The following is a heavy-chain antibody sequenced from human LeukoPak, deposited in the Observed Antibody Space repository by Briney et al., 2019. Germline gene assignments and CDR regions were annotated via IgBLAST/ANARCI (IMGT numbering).Heavy chain of an antibody. Sequence: GSLRLSCAASGFTFSSYGMHWVRQAPGKGLEWVAFIRYDGSNKYYADSVKGRITISRDNSKNTLHLQMNSLRTEDTAVYYCARVKGGIAAAGNYFDYWGQGTLVTVSS. CDR2: IRYDGSNK. D-gene: IGHD6-13*01. V-gene: IGHV3-30*02. CDR3: ARVKGGIAAAGNYFDY. J-gene: IGHJ4*02. CDR1: GFTFSSYG.